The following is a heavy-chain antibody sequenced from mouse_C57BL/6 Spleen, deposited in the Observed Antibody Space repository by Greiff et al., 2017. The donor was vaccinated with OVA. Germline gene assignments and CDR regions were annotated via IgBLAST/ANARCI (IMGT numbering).Heavy chain of an antibody. J-gene: IGHJ3*01. V-gene: IGHV1-26*01. CDR2: INPNNGGT. CDR3: ARSTMVTAAY. Sequence: VQLKQSGPELVKPGASVKISCKASGYTFTDYYMNWVKQSHGKSLEWIGDINPNNGGTSYNQKFKGKATLTVDKSSSTAYMELRSLTSEDSAVYYCARSTMVTAAYWGQGTLVTVSA. CDR1: GYTFTDYY. D-gene: IGHD2-2*01.